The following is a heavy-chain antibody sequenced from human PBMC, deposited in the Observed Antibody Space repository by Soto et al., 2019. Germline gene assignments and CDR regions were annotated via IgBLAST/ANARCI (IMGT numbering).Heavy chain of an antibody. D-gene: IGHD6-13*01. Sequence: QVPLVESGGGLVKPGGSLRLSCAASGFTFSDYYMSWIRQAPGKGLEWVSYISSSGSTIYYADSVKGRFTISRDNXKXXLYLKMNSLRAEDTAVYYCARRMAAAGTPSTSMDVWGQGTTVTVSS. V-gene: IGHV3-11*01. J-gene: IGHJ6*02. CDR3: ARRMAAAGTPSTSMDV. CDR2: ISSSGSTI. CDR1: GFTFSDYY.